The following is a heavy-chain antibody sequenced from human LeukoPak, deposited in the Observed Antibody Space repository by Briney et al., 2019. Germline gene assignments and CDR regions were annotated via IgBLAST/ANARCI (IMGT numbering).Heavy chain of an antibody. D-gene: IGHD3/OR15-3a*01. CDR3: ARDQYDTWSRRGNFDS. Sequence: GGSLRLSCAASGFTFGNAWMNWVRQAPGKGLEWVANIKLGGSEKNYVDSVKGRFTISRDNTKNTLYLQMNSLRAEDTAVFYCARDQYDTWSRRGNFDSWGQGTLVIVSS. CDR1: GFTFGNAW. J-gene: IGHJ4*02. V-gene: IGHV3-7*03. CDR2: IKLGGSEK.